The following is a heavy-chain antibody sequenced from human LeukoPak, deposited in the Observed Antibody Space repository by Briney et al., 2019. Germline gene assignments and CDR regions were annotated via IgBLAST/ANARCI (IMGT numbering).Heavy chain of an antibody. CDR2: IYADFDNT. CDR1: GFTVSGDY. J-gene: IGHJ4*02. CDR3: ARALNRHIGAFEY. D-gene: IGHD4/OR15-4a*01. V-gene: IGHV3-53*01. Sequence: GGSLRLSCAVSGFTVSGDYMSRVRQAPGKGLEWVSVIYADFDNTDYADSVKGRFTISRDNSKNTLYLHMNSLRVEDTATYFCARALNRHIGAFEYWGQGALVTVSS.